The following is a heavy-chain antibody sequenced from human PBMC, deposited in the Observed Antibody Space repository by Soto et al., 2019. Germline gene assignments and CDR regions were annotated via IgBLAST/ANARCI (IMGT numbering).Heavy chain of an antibody. Sequence: QVQLQQWGAGLLKPSETLSLTCDVYGGSFSGYYWTWIRQPPGKGLEWIGEMNRSGGIKYNPSLKSRVTISVDTSKNQFSLKLTSVTAADTAVYYCARWAIYWGQGTLVTVSS. V-gene: IGHV4-34*01. CDR1: GGSFSGYY. CDR2: MNRSGGI. CDR3: ARWAIY. J-gene: IGHJ4*02.